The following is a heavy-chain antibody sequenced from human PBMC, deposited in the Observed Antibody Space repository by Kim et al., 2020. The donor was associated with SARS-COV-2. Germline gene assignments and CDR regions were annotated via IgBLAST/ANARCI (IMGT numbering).Heavy chain of an antibody. V-gene: IGHV4-39*07. CDR1: GGSISSSSYY. J-gene: IGHJ6*02. CDR2: IYYSGST. D-gene: IGHD2-15*01. CDR3: ARAKDIVVVVAATNYYGMDV. Sequence: SETLSLTCTVSGGSISSSSYYWGWIRQPPGKGLEWIGSIYYSGSTYYNPSLKSRVTISVDTSKNQFSLKLSSVTAADTAVYYCARAKDIVVVVAATNYYGMDVWGQGTTVTVSS.